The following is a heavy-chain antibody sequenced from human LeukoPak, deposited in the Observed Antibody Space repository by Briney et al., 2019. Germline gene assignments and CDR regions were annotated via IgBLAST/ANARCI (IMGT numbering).Heavy chain of an antibody. D-gene: IGHD6-19*01. Sequence: GGSLRLSCAASGFTFSSYWMHWVRQAPGKGLVRVSRINSDGSSTSYADSVKGRLTISRDNAKNTLFLQMNSLRAEDTAVYYCTRGSSVWSDYWGQGTLVTVSS. CDR2: INSDGSST. V-gene: IGHV3-74*01. CDR1: GFTFSSYW. J-gene: IGHJ4*02. CDR3: TRGSSVWSDY.